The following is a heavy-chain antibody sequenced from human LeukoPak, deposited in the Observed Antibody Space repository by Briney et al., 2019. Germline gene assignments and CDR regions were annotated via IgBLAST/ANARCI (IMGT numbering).Heavy chain of an antibody. D-gene: IGHD6-13*01. V-gene: IGHV3-48*02. CDR2: ICSSSSII. J-gene: IGHJ4*02. Sequence: GGSLRLSCAASGFPFSSYSMNWVRQAPGKGLEWVSYICSSSSIIHYADSVKGRFTIPRDNAKNSLFLQMNSLRDEDTAVYYCARDYSSNWLFDYWGQGTLVTVSS. CDR1: GFPFSSYS. CDR3: ARDYSSNWLFDY.